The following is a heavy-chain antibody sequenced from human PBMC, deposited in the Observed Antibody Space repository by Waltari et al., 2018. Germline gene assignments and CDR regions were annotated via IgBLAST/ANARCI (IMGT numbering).Heavy chain of an antibody. Sequence: QVQLQQWGAGLLKPSETLSLTCAVYGGSFSGYYWSWIRQPPGKGLEWMGEMNHSGSPNYNPSLTSLVTISVDTSKNQFSLKLSSVTAADTAVYYCARGEITIFGVVIIPSRAFDIWGQGTMVTVSS. J-gene: IGHJ3*02. CDR1: GGSFSGYY. D-gene: IGHD3-3*01. CDR3: ARGEITIFGVVIIPSRAFDI. CDR2: MNHSGSP. V-gene: IGHV4-34*01.